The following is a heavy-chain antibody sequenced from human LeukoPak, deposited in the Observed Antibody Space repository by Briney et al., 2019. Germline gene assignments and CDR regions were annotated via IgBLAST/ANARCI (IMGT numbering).Heavy chain of an antibody. D-gene: IGHD3-22*01. Sequence: SSETLSLTCTVSGGSISSGDYYWSWIRQPPGKGLEWIGYIYYSGSTYYNPSLKSRVTISVDTSKNQFSLKLSSVTAADTAVYYCAQEVKRIDAFDIWGQGTMVTVSS. CDR1: GGSISSGDYY. V-gene: IGHV4-30-4*01. CDR2: IYYSGST. CDR3: AQEVKRIDAFDI. J-gene: IGHJ3*02.